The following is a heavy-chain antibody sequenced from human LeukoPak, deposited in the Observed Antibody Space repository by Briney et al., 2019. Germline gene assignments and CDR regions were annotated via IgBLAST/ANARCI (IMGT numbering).Heavy chain of an antibody. CDR3: ARADILTVGWGMDV. V-gene: IGHV4-34*01. CDR1: GGSFSGYY. Sequence: SETLSLTCAVYGGSFSGYYWSWIRQPPGKGPEWIEEINHSGDTNYNPSLKSRLTISVDTSKNQFSLKLTSVTAADTAVYYCARADILTVGWGMDVWGQGTTVIVSS. D-gene: IGHD3-9*01. CDR2: INHSGDT. J-gene: IGHJ6*02.